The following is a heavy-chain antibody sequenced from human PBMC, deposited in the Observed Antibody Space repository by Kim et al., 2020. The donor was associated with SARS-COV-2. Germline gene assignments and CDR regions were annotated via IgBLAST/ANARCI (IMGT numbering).Heavy chain of an antibody. D-gene: IGHD6-19*01. CDR3: ARDRGSGLDY. Sequence: TNYAQKLQGRVTMTTDTSTSTAYMELRSLRSDDTAVYYCARDRGSGLDYWGQGTLVTVSS. J-gene: IGHJ4*02. V-gene: IGHV1-18*01. CDR2: T.